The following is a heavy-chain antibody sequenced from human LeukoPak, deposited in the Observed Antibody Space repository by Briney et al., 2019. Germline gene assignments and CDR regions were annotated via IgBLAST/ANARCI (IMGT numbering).Heavy chain of an antibody. V-gene: IGHV4-59*01. CDR1: GGSISSYY. Sequence: SETLSLTCTVSGGSISSYYWSWIRQPPGKGVEWIGYIYYSGSTNYNPSLKSRVTISVDTSKNQFSLKLSSVTAADTAVYYCARSFCGGDCYHLYYFDYWGQGTLVTVSS. J-gene: IGHJ4*02. CDR2: IYYSGST. D-gene: IGHD2-21*02. CDR3: ARSFCGGDCYHLYYFDY.